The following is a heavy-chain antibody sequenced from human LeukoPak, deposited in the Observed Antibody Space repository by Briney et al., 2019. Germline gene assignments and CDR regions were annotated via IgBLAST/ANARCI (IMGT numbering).Heavy chain of an antibody. J-gene: IGHJ4*02. CDR1: GFTVSSNY. CDR2: IYSGGST. D-gene: IGHD1-1*01. Sequence: QSGGSLRLSCAASGFTVSSNYMSWVRQAPGKGLEWVSVIYSGGSTYYADSVKGRFTISRDNSENTLYLQMNSPRAEDTAVYYCARVSRTGTTSYFDYWGQGTLVTVSS. CDR3: ARVSRTGTTSYFDY. V-gene: IGHV3-66*01.